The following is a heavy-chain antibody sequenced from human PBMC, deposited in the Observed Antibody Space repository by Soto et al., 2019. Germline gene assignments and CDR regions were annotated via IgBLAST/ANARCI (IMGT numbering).Heavy chain of an antibody. D-gene: IGHD3-3*01. V-gene: IGHV1-46*01. CDR3: ARDSASDFWSGYHVYYYYYGMDV. CDR2: INPSGGST. J-gene: IGHJ6*02. CDR1: GYTFTSYY. Sequence: ASVKVSCKASGYTFTSYYMHWVRQAPGQGLEWMGIINPSGGSTSYAQKFQGRVTMTRDTSTSTVYMELSSLRSEDTAVYYCARDSASDFWSGYHVYYYYYGMDVWGQGTTVTVSS.